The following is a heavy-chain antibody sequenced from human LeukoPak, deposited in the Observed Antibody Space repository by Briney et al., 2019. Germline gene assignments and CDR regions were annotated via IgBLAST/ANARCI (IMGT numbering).Heavy chain of an antibody. CDR1: GYTFTGYY. J-gene: IGHJ4*02. V-gene: IGHV1-2*02. D-gene: IGHD2-21*02. Sequence: ASVKVSCKTSGYTFTGYYIHWVRQAPGQGLEWMGLINCNTGSTNYAQKFQDRVAMTRDTFISTAYMDLNRLISDDTAVYFCARVGPDCGGDCYSNWGQGTLVTVSS. CDR2: INCNTGST. CDR3: ARVGPDCGGDCYSN.